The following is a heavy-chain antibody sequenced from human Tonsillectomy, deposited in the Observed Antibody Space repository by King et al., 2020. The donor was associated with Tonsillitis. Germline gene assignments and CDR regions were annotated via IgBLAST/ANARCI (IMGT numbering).Heavy chain of an antibody. CDR1: GFIFSDST. CDR2: ISSSVDYI. CDR3: ARDLREEHF. J-gene: IGHJ4*02. Sequence: EVQLVESGGGLVKPGGSLRLSCAASGFIFSDSTMNWVRQAPGKGLEWVSSISSSVDYIFYADSVKGRFTISRDNAENSVYLEMNSLRVEDTAIYYCARDLREEHFWGQGTLVTVSS. D-gene: IGHD1/OR15-1a*01. V-gene: IGHV3-21*01.